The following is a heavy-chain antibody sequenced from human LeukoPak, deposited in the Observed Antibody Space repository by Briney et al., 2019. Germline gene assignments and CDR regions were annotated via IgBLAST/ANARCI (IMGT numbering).Heavy chain of an antibody. CDR1: GFTVSSNY. Sequence: GGSLRLSCAASGFTVSSNYMSWVRQAPGKGQEWVSVIYSGGSTYYADSVKGRFTISRDNSKNTLYLQMNSLRAEDTAVYYCASGSIGGATIGDYWGQGTLVTVSS. J-gene: IGHJ4*02. D-gene: IGHD1-26*01. CDR2: IYSGGST. V-gene: IGHV3-66*01. CDR3: ASGSIGGATIGDY.